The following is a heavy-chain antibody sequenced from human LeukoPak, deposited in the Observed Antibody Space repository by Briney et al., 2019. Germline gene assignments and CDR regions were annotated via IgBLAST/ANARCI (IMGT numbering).Heavy chain of an antibody. Sequence: SETLSLTCAVYGGSFSGYYWSWIRQPPGKGLEWIGEINHSGSTNYNPSLKSRVTISVDTSKNQFSLKLSSVTAADTAVYYCARVASSGWKFDYWGQGTLVTVSS. D-gene: IGHD6-19*01. V-gene: IGHV4-34*01. J-gene: IGHJ4*02. CDR2: INHSGST. CDR1: GGSFSGYY. CDR3: ARVASSGWKFDY.